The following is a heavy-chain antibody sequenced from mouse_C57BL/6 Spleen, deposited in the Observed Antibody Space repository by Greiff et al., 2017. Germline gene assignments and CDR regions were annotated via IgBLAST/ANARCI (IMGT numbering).Heavy chain of an antibody. D-gene: IGHD1-3*01. Sequence: EVKLMESGGGLVKPGGSLQLSCAASGFTFSDYGMHWVRQAPEKGLEWVAYISSGSSTIYYADTVKGRFTISRDNAKNTLFLQMTSLRSEDTAMYYCARRDNYESWFAYWGQGTLVTVSA. CDR1: GFTFSDYG. CDR2: ISSGSSTI. CDR3: ARRDNYESWFAY. V-gene: IGHV5-17*01. J-gene: IGHJ3*01.